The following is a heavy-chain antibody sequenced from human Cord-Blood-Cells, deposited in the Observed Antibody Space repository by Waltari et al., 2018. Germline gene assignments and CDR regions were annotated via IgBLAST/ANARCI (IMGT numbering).Heavy chain of an antibody. CDR2: ISYDGSNK. CDR1: GFTFSSYG. CDR3: AKDNSSSWYYFDY. V-gene: IGHV3-30*18. Sequence: QVQLVESGGGVVQPGRSLRLSCAASGFTFSSYGMHWVRPAPGKGLEWVAVISYDGSNKYYADSVKGRFTISRDNSKNTLYLQMNSLRAEDTAVYYCAKDNSSSWYYFDYWGQGTLVTVSS. D-gene: IGHD6-13*01. J-gene: IGHJ4*02.